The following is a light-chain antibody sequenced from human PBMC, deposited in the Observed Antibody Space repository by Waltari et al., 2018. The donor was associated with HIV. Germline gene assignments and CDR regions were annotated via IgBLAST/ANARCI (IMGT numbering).Light chain of an antibody. Sequence: QSALTQPRSVSGSPGQSVTLPCTGTSSDVGDYNYFPWYQQHPAKAPKLMSFDVNKRPSGVPDRFSGSKSGNTASLTISGLQAEDEADYYCCSYADDYTWVFGGGTKLTVL. V-gene: IGLV2-11*01. CDR2: DVN. CDR1: SSDVGDYNY. J-gene: IGLJ3*02. CDR3: CSYADDYTWV.